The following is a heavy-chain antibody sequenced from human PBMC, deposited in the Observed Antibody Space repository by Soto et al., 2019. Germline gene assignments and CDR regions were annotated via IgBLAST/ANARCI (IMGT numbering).Heavy chain of an antibody. CDR1: GFTFSSYW. Sequence: EVQLVESGGGLVQPGGSPRLSCAASGFTFSSYWMHWVRQAPGKGLVWVSRVNPDGSETSYADSVKGRFTISRDNAKNTLYLQMNSLRAEDTALYYCARVAVGSYYFDYWGQGTLLTVSS. CDR3: ARVAVGSYYFDY. J-gene: IGHJ4*02. CDR2: VNPDGSET. D-gene: IGHD6-13*01. V-gene: IGHV3-74*01.